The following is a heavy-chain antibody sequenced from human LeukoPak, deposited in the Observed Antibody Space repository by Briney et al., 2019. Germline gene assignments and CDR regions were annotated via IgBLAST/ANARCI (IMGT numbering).Heavy chain of an antibody. J-gene: IGHJ4*02. D-gene: IGHD6-19*01. Sequence: GGSLRLSCLASGFTFSSYGMQWVRQAPGKGLEYVSAINGNGGSTYYADSVKGRFTISRDNSKNTLYLQMISLRTEDTAVYYCATTRVGVAVPGYWGQGTLVTVSS. CDR2: INGNGGST. V-gene: IGHV3-64D*09. CDR3: ATTRVGVAVPGY. CDR1: GFTFSSYG.